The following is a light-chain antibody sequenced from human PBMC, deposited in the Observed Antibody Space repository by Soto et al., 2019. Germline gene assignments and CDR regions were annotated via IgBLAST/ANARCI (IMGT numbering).Light chain of an antibody. CDR1: QSISSN. CDR2: VAS. Sequence: DIQMTQSPSSLSASVGDRVTITCRASQSISSNLSWYQQKPGKAPKLLINVASTLQSGVPSWFSGSGSWTDFTLAISSLQPEDFATYYCQQSSSTPHTFGGGTRVESK. V-gene: IGKV1-39*01. CDR3: QQSSSTPHT. J-gene: IGKJ4*01.